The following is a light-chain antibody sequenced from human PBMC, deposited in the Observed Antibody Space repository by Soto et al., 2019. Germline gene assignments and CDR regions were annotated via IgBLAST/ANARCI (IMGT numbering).Light chain of an antibody. V-gene: IGKV3-20*01. CDR3: QQYASSPLLT. CDR2: GTS. Sequence: IGLSQSPPTLSLSPGERATLSCRASQSVARNLAWYQQKPGQAPRLLIFGTSTRATGIPDRFSGSGSGTDFTLSISRLEPEDFAVYYCQQYASSPLLTFAGGTKVDI. CDR1: QSVARN. J-gene: IGKJ4*01.